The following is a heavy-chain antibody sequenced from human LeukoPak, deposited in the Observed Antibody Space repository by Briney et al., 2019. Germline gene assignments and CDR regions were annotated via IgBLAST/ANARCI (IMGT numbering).Heavy chain of an antibody. D-gene: IGHD6-19*01. CDR1: GYNFIAYY. J-gene: IGHJ4*02. V-gene: IGHV1-2*02. CDR2: INPDSGGT. Sequence: ASVKVSCKASGYNFIAYYLHWVRQAPGQGLEWMGWINPDSGGTNYAQKFQGRVTMTRDTSVTTAYMELNRLGSDDTAVYYCAGERGEEYSSGWYKRNYFDNWGQGIRVTVSS. CDR3: AGERGEEYSSGWYKRNYFDN.